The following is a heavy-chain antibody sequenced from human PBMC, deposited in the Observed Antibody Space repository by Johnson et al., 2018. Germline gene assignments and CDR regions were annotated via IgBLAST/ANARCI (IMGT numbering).Heavy chain of an antibody. D-gene: IGHD3-10*01. V-gene: IGHV3-74*01. Sequence: VQLQESGGGLVQPGGSLRLSCTASGFMFRAHWMHWVRQAPGPGLVWVARIHSAGSGTDYSDSVQGRFTISRDNAKNTLYLQMNSLKAADPAFYFCAREAVFGDLDFWGQGTQVTVSS. CDR2: IHSAGSGT. CDR3: AREAVFGDLDF. J-gene: IGHJ1*01. CDR1: GFMFRAHW.